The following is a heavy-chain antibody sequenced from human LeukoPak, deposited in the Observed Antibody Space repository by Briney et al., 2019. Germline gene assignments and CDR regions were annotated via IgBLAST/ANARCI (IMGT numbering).Heavy chain of an antibody. J-gene: IGHJ4*02. CDR2: ISGSGGST. Sequence: PGGSLRLSCAASGFTFSSYAMSWVRQAPGKGLEWVSAISGSGGSTYYADSVKGRFTISRDNAKNSLYLQMNSLRAEDTAVYYCARGGSGPYFDYWGQGTLVTVSS. V-gene: IGHV3-23*01. D-gene: IGHD3-3*01. CDR3: ARGGSGPYFDY. CDR1: GFTFSSYA.